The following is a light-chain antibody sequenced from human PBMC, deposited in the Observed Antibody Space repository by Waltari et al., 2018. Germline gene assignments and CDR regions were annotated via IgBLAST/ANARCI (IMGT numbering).Light chain of an antibody. CDR2: DDN. J-gene: IGLJ1*01. V-gene: IGLV1-47*01. CDR1: SSNIGTHH. Sequence: HSVLTQPPSAAGTPGQRVTISCSGSSSNIGTHHVYWYQQFPGRAPRLLIYDDNQRPSGVPSRFSVSKSGTSASLVISGLRSDDEANYCCAAWDDSPSGYVFGTGTEVTVL. CDR3: AAWDDSPSGYV.